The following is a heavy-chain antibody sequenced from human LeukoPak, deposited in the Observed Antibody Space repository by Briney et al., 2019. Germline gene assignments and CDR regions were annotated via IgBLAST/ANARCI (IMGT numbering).Heavy chain of an antibody. V-gene: IGHV1-2*02. CDR3: ARDRVVAAGWFDP. J-gene: IGHJ5*02. D-gene: IGHD6-13*01. Sequence: GASVKVSCKASGYTFTSYYMHWVRQAPGQGLEWMGWINPNSGGTNYAQKFQGRVTMTRDTSISTAYMELSRLRSDDTAVYYCARDRVVAAGWFDPWGQGTLVTVSS. CDR1: GYTFTSYY. CDR2: INPNSGGT.